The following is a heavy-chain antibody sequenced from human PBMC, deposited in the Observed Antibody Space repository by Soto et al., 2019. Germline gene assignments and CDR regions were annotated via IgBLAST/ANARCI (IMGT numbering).Heavy chain of an antibody. CDR3: AILPRGYSYVLEDY. Sequence: QVQLVQSGAEVKKPGSSVKVSCKASGGTFSSYAISWVRHAPGQGLAWMGGIIPIFGTAHYAQKFQGSVTITADESTSTAYMELSSLRSEDTAVYYCAILPRGYSYVLEDYWGQGTLVTVSS. CDR1: GGTFSSYA. V-gene: IGHV1-69*12. D-gene: IGHD5-18*01. CDR2: IIPIFGTA. J-gene: IGHJ4*02.